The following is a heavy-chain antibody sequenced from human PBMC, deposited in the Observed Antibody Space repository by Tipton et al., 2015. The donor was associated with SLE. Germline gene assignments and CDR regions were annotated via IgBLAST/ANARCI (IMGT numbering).Heavy chain of an antibody. CDR1: GGSIIGYY. Sequence: TLSLTCTVSGGSIIGYYWSWIRQTPGKGLEWIGYIHYNRDTNYHPSLKSRVTISVDTSKNQLSLKLTSVTAADTAVYYCARGSVVADDFWGQGTLVTVSS. J-gene: IGHJ4*02. V-gene: IGHV4-59*01. CDR3: ARGSVVADDF. D-gene: IGHD2-15*01. CDR2: IHYNRDT.